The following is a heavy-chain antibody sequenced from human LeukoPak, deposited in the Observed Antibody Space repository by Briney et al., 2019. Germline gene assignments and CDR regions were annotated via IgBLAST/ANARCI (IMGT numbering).Heavy chain of an antibody. CDR3: ARGGSGRGNWFDP. J-gene: IGHJ5*02. D-gene: IGHD6-19*01. CDR1: GFTFSSYA. CDR2: ISSSSSYI. Sequence: PGGSLRLSCAASGFTFSSYAMSWVRQAPGKGLEWVSSISSSSSYIYYADSVKGRFTISRDNAKNSLYLQMNSLRAEDTAVYYCARGGSGRGNWFDPWGQGTLVTVSS. V-gene: IGHV3-21*01.